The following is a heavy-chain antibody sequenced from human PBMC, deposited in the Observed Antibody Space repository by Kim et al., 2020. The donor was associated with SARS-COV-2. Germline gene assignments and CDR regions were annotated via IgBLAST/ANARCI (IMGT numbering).Heavy chain of an antibody. CDR3: ARDNYVFTITFYDDYGGMDV. CDR2: ISYDGRKK. V-gene: IGHV3-30*03. J-gene: IGHJ6*02. D-gene: IGHD3-16*01. Sequence: GGSLRLSCAASGFSFDNFGMHWVRQAPGKGLEWVAVISYDGRKKEYADSVKGRFTVSRDNSKNTLYLEMNSLKAEDTAVYYCARDNYVFTITFYDDYGGMDVWGQGTTVTVSS. CDR1: GFSFDNFG.